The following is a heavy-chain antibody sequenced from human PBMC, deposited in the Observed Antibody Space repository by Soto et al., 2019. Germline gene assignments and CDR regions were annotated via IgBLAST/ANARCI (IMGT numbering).Heavy chain of an antibody. V-gene: IGHV4-34*01. D-gene: IGHD3-3*01. CDR2: INHSGNT. CDR3: ARGGGDFSFLDY. CDR1: GGSFSGYY. J-gene: IGHJ4*02. Sequence: SETLSLTCAVYGGSFSGYYWSWVRQPPGKGLEWVGEINHSGNTNYNPSLKSRVAISVDTSKNQFSLKLSSVTAADTAVYYCARGGGDFSFLDYWGQGTLVTVSS.